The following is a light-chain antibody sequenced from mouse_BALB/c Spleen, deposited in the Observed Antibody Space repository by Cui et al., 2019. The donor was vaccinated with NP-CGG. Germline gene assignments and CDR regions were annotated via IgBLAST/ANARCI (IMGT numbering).Light chain of an antibody. CDR2: GTN. CDR3: ALWYSNHWV. CDR1: TGAVTTSNY. Sequence: QAFVTRESAPTTSPGETVTFTCRSSTGAVTTSNYANWVQEKPDHLFTGLIGGTNNRVPGVPARFSGSLIGDKAALTITGAQTEDEAIYFCALWYSNHWVFGGGTKLTVL. V-gene: IGLV1*01. J-gene: IGLJ1*01.